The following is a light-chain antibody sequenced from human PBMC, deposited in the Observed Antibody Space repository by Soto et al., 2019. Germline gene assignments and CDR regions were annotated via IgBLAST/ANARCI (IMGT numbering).Light chain of an antibody. J-gene: IGKJ5*01. Sequence: EVVMTQSPATLSVSPGERATLSCRASQSVCSNLAWYQHKHGQAPRLLIYAASTRATGVPARLTGSGSGTEFTLTISNLQSEDFAVYYCQQYNNWPPLTFGQGTRLGIK. V-gene: IGKV3-15*01. CDR1: QSVCSN. CDR2: AAS. CDR3: QQYNNWPPLT.